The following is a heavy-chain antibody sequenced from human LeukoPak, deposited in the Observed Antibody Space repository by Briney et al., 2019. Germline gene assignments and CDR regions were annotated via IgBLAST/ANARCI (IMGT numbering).Heavy chain of an antibody. V-gene: IGHV3-7*01. Sequence: PGGSLRLSCTASGFTLSSYEMSWIRQAPGKGQEWVANINQDGSEKYYVDSVKGRFTISRDNAKNSLSLQMNSLRAEDTAVYSCARTRVSGGTFYHPFDYWGQGTLVTVSS. CDR1: GFTLSSYE. D-gene: IGHD2-15*01. CDR2: INQDGSEK. J-gene: IGHJ4*02. CDR3: ARTRVSGGTFYHPFDY.